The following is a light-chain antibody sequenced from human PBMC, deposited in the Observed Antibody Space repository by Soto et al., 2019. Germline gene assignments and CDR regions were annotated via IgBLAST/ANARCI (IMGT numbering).Light chain of an antibody. Sequence: AIQMTQSPSSLSASVGDRVTITCRASQGIRDDVGWYQQRPGEAPRLLIYGTSNLQSGVPSRFSGSGSGTDFTLTISSLQPEDFATYYCLQDYDYTRTFGQGTKVDIK. CDR1: QGIRDD. CDR3: LQDYDYTRT. CDR2: GTS. J-gene: IGKJ1*01. V-gene: IGKV1-6*01.